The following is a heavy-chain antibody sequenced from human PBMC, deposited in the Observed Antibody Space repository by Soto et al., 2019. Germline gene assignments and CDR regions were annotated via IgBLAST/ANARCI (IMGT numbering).Heavy chain of an antibody. CDR2: TYCRSKWNN. V-gene: IGHV6-1*01. CDR3: AGVTWFRGMDV. CDR1: GDXVSSNSGA. J-gene: IGHJ6*02. D-gene: IGHD3-10*01. Sequence: QXLSLTCAISGDXVSSNSGAWNWIRQSPSRGLEWLGRTYCRSKWNNDYAVSVKSRISINPDTSKNQFSLQLYSVTPEDTAVYYCAGVTWFRGMDVWGQGTPGTVSS.